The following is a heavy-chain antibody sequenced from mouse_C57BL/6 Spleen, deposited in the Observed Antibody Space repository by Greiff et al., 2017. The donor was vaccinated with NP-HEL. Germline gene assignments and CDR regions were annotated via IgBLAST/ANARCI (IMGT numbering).Heavy chain of an antibody. CDR3: ARYQLREDYFDY. Sequence: QVHVKQSGAELARPGASVKLSCKASGYTFTSYGISWVKQRTGQGLEWIGEIYPRSGNTYYNEKFKGKATLTADKSSSTAYMELRSLTSEDSAVYFCARYQLREDYFDYWGQGTTLTVSS. V-gene: IGHV1-81*01. J-gene: IGHJ2*01. D-gene: IGHD3-2*02. CDR1: GYTFTSYG. CDR2: IYPRSGNT.